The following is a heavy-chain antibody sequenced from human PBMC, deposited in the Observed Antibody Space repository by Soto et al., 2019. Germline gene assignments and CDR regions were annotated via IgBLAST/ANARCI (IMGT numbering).Heavy chain of an antibody. D-gene: IGHD2-2*01. CDR3: AKDCSSTSCYYGDWFDP. V-gene: IGHV3-23*01. CDR1: GFTFSSYA. J-gene: IGHJ5*02. CDR2: ISGSGGST. Sequence: PGGSLRLSCAASGFTFSSYAMSWVRQAPGKGLEWVSAISGSGGSTYYADSVKGRFTISRDNSKNTLYLQMNSLRAEDTAVYYCAKDCSSTSCYYGDWFDPWGQGTLVTVSS.